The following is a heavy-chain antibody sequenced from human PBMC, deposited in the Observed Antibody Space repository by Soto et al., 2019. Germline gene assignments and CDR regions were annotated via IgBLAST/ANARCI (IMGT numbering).Heavy chain of an antibody. CDR1: GGSISSGGYY. J-gene: IGHJ4*02. Sequence: SETLSLTCTVSGGSISSGGYYWSWIRQHPGKGLEWIGYIYYSGSTYYNPSLKSRVTISVDTSKNQFSLKLSSVTAADTAVYYCARRDCGGDCHSFDYWGQGTLVTVSS. D-gene: IGHD2-21*01. V-gene: IGHV4-31*03. CDR2: IYYSGST. CDR3: ARRDCGGDCHSFDY.